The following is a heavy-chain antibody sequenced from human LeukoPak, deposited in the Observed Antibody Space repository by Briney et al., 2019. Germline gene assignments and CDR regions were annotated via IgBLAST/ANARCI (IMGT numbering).Heavy chain of an antibody. CDR3: ARDGRKPGIAARPPPNDY. CDR1: GYTFTSYY. Sequence: ASVKVSCKASGYTFTSYYMHWVRQAPGQGLEWMGIINPSGGSTSYAQKFQGRVTMTRVTSTSTVYMELSSLRSEDTAVYYCARDGRKPGIAARPPPNDYWGQGTLVTVSS. V-gene: IGHV1-46*01. D-gene: IGHD6-6*01. J-gene: IGHJ4*02. CDR2: INPSGGST.